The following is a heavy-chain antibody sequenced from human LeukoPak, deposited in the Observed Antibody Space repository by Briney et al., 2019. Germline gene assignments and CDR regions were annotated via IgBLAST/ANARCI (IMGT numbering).Heavy chain of an antibody. Sequence: SETLSLTCTVSGGSISSSSYYWGWIRQPPGKGLEWIGSIYYSGSTYYNPSLKSRVTISVDTSKNQFSLKLSSVTAADTAVYYCARVVLGVYYFDYWGQGTLVTVSS. CDR1: GGSISSSSYY. CDR3: ARVVLGVYYFDY. V-gene: IGHV4-39*07. D-gene: IGHD2-8*01. CDR2: IYYSGST. J-gene: IGHJ4*02.